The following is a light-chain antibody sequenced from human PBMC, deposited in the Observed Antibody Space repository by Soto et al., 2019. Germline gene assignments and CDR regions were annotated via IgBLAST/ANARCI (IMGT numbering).Light chain of an antibody. J-gene: IGKJ1*01. Sequence: EIVLTQSPGTLSLSPGERATLSCRASQSVSKNYLAWYQQKPGQAPRLXIYGASSRATGIPDRFSGSGAGTDFTRTISRLEPEDFAVDYCQQYGSSTWTFGQGTQVDIK. CDR1: QSVSKNY. CDR3: QQYGSSTWT. V-gene: IGKV3-20*01. CDR2: GAS.